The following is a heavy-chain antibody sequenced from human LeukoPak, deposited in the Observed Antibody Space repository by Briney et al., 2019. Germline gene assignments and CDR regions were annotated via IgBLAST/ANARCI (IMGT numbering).Heavy chain of an antibody. J-gene: IGHJ4*02. CDR1: GFTVSSNS. D-gene: IGHD3-22*01. CDR3: ARKRYYDSSGFFPPMGY. Sequence: GGSLRLSCAASGFTVSSNSMSWVRQAPGKGLEWVSVIYSGGSTFYADSVKGRFTISRDNSKNTLYLQMNSLRAEDTAVYYCARKRYYDSSGFFPPMGYWGQGTLVTVSS. CDR2: IYSGGST. V-gene: IGHV3-66*01.